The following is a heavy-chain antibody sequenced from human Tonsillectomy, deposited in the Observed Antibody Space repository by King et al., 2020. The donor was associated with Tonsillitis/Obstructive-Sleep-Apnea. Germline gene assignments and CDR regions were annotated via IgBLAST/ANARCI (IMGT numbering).Heavy chain of an antibody. J-gene: IGHJ4*02. V-gene: IGHV4-34*01. CDR2: INHSGST. Sequence: VQLQQWGAGLLKPSETLSLTCAVYGGSFSGYYWSWIRQPPGKGLEWIGEINHSGSTNYNPSLKSRVTISVDTSKNQFSLKLSSVTAADPAVYYCARSGLLWFGESDFDYWGQGTLVTVSS. D-gene: IGHD3-10*01. CDR1: GGSFSGYY. CDR3: ARSGLLWFGESDFDY.